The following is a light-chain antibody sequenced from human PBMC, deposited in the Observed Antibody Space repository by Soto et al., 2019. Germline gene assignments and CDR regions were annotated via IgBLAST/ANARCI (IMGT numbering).Light chain of an antibody. V-gene: IGLV2-14*01. CDR1: SSDVGGYNY. CDR3: SSFTSGSTL. J-gene: IGLJ1*01. Sequence: QSVLTQPASVSGSPGQSITISCTGTSSDVGGYNYVSWYQQHRGKAPKLMIYEVSNRPSGVSNRFSGSKSGNTASLTISGLQAEDEADYYCSSFTSGSTLFGTGTKVTVL. CDR2: EVS.